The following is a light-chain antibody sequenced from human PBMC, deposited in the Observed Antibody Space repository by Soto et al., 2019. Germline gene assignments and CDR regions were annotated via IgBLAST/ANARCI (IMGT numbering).Light chain of an antibody. Sequence: QSALTQPASVSGSPGQSITISCTGTSSDVGGYNYVSWYQQHPGKAPKLMIYEVSNRPSGVSNRFSGSKSGNTASLTISGLQAEDEADYYCSSYTYGSTNHWVFGGGTKLTVL. CDR2: EVS. V-gene: IGLV2-14*01. J-gene: IGLJ3*02. CDR1: SSDVGGYNY. CDR3: SSYTYGSTNHWV.